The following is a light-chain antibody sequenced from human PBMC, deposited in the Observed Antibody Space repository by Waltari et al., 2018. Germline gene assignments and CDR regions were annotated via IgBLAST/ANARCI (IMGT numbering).Light chain of an antibody. J-gene: IGLJ3*02. CDR2: YKSDSDK. V-gene: IGLV5-45*03. Sequence: QAVLTQPSSLSASPGASASLTCTLRSGINVGTYRISWYRQKPGSPPQYLRRYKSDSDKQQGSGVPSRFSGSKDASANAGILLISGLQSEDEADYYCMIWHSSAWVFGGGTKLTVL. CDR1: SGINVGTYR. CDR3: MIWHSSAWV.